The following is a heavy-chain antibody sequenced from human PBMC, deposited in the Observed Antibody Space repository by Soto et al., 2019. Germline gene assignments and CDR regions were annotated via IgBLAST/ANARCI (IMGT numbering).Heavy chain of an antibody. D-gene: IGHD1-1*01. CDR3: AREGDRYGTVCFDS. CDR1: GSTFSSYG. V-gene: IGHV3-23*01. J-gene: IGHJ4*02. CDR2: IPVIGERR. Sequence: PGGSLRLSCAASGSTFSSYGMSWVRQAPGKGLEWVAGIPVIGERRYYADSVKGRFTISRDNAKNTLYLQMNSLRVEDAAVYFCAREGDRYGTVCFDSWGQGTLVTVSS.